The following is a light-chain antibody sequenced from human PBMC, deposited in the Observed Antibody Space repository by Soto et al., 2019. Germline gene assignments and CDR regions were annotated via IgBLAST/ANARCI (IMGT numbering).Light chain of an antibody. J-gene: IGKJ1*01. V-gene: IGKV3-11*01. CDR1: QSVSSY. Sequence: EIVLTQSPATLSLSPGERATLSCRASQSVSSYLAWYQQKPGQAPRLLIYDASTRATGIPARFSGSGSGTDVTLTISSREPEDFAVDYCQQRSNWPPWTFGQGTKVEIK. CDR2: DAS. CDR3: QQRSNWPPWT.